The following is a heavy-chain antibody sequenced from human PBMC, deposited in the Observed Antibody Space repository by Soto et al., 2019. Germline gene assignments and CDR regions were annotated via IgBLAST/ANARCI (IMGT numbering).Heavy chain of an antibody. V-gene: IGHV4-30-4*01. D-gene: IGHD3-22*01. CDR1: GGSISSGDYY. Sequence: SETLSLTCTVSGGSISSGDYYWSWIRQPPGKGLEWIGYIYYSGSTYYNPSLKSRVTISVDTSKNQFSLKLSSVTAADTAVYYCARGGGSSGYYLVYFDYWGQGTLVTVSS. J-gene: IGHJ4*02. CDR2: IYYSGST. CDR3: ARGGGSSGYYLVYFDY.